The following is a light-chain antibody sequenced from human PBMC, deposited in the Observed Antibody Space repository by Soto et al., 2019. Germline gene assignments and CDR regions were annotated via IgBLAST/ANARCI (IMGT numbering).Light chain of an antibody. Sequence: DIQMTQSPSTLSASVGDRVTITCRASQSISNWLAWYQQKPGKAPKLLIYDASSLESGVPSRFSGSGSGTEFTLTISSLQPDDLATYYCQQYNSYSTFGQGTKLEIK. CDR1: QSISNW. CDR3: QQYNSYST. V-gene: IGKV1-5*01. J-gene: IGKJ2*01. CDR2: DAS.